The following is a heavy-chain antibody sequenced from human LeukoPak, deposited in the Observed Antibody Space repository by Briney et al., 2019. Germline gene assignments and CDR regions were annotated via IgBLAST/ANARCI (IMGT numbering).Heavy chain of an antibody. Sequence: GGSLRLSCAASGFTVSSNQMRWVRQAPGKGLEWVSLIYAGGSTYYADSVKGRFTISRDNSKNTLYLQMNSLRVEDTAVYYCAREMGTVSRAFSFVYWGQGTLVTVSS. CDR3: AREMGTVSRAFSFVY. V-gene: IGHV3-53*01. D-gene: IGHD5-24*01. CDR2: IYAGGST. J-gene: IGHJ4*02. CDR1: GFTVSSNQ.